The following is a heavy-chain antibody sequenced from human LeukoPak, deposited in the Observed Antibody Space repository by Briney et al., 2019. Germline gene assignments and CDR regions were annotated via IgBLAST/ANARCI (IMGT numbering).Heavy chain of an antibody. CDR3: AGYGSGSYYLPLDV. J-gene: IGHJ6*04. D-gene: IGHD3-10*01. V-gene: IGHV3-53*01. CDR1: GFTVSSNY. CDR2: IYSGGST. Sequence: GGSLRLSCAASGFTVSSNYMSWVRQAPGKGLEWVSVIYSGGSTYYADSVKGRFTISRDNSKNTLYLQMNSLRAEDTAVYYCAGYGSGSYYLPLDVWGKGTTVTISS.